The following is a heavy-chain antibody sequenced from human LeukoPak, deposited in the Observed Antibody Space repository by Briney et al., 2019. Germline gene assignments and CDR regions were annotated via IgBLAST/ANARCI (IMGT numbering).Heavy chain of an antibody. V-gene: IGHV4-4*09. D-gene: IGHD6-13*01. CDR3: ARTGIAAAGRFDP. CDR2: IYTSGST. J-gene: IGHJ5*02. CDR1: GGSISSYY. Sequence: SETLSLTCTVSGGSISSYYWSWIRQPPGKGLEWIGYIYTSGSTNYNPSLKSRVTISVDTSKNQFSLKLSSVTAADTAVYYCARTGIAAAGRFDPWGQGTLVTVSS.